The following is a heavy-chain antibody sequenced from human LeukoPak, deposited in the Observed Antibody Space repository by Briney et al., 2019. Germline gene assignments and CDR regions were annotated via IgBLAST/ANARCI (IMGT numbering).Heavy chain of an antibody. V-gene: IGHV4-59*08. CDR3: ALNSGSYYGYYGMDV. CDR2: IYYSGST. J-gene: IGHJ6*02. D-gene: IGHD1-26*01. CDR1: GGSISSYY. Sequence: SETLSLTCTVSGGSISSYYWSWIRQPPGKGLEWIGYIYYSGSTNYNPSLKSRVTISVDTSKNQFSLKLSSVTAADTAVYYCALNSGSYYGYYGMDVWGQGATVTVSS.